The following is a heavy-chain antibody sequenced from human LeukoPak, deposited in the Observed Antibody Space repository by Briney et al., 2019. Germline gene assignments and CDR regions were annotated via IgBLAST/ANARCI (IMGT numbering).Heavy chain of an antibody. CDR3: SRWGSSSRCSCFAY. Sequence: SETLSLTCTVSGGSISSGDYYWGWIRQPPGQGREWIGSIYHTGTTYYNPSLKSRVTISVDTSKNPFSLTLSSVTAADTAIYYCSRWGSSSRCSCFAYWGQGTLVTVSS. CDR1: GGSISSGDYY. D-gene: IGHD2-15*01. CDR2: IYHTGTT. J-gene: IGHJ4*02. V-gene: IGHV4-39*01.